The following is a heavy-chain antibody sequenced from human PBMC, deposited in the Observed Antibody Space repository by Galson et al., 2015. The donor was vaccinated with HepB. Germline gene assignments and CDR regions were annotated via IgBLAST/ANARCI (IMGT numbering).Heavy chain of an antibody. Sequence: SLRLSCKASGYTFTSFDINWVRQATGQGLEWVGWISPDSGNAGYAETFQDRVTMTTNTSTNTAYMELRSLRSEDTAVYYCAREGSGYNWFDPWGQGTLVTVSS. J-gene: IGHJ5*02. CDR2: ISPDSGNA. CDR1: GYTFTSFD. D-gene: IGHD5-12*01. CDR3: AREGSGYNWFDP. V-gene: IGHV1-8*02.